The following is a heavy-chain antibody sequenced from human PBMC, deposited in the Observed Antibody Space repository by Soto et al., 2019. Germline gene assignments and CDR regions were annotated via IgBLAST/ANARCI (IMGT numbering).Heavy chain of an antibody. Sequence: QVQLVQSGAEVKKPGSSVTVSCKASGGTFSSYAISWVRQAPGQGLEWMGGIIPIFGTANYAQKFQGRVTITAGESTSTAYMELSSLRSEDTAVYYCARGVGVRGVIEWYYYYGMDVWGQGTTVTVSS. V-gene: IGHV1-69*01. CDR1: GGTFSSYA. CDR2: IIPIFGTA. J-gene: IGHJ6*02. D-gene: IGHD3-10*01. CDR3: ARGVGVRGVIEWYYYYGMDV.